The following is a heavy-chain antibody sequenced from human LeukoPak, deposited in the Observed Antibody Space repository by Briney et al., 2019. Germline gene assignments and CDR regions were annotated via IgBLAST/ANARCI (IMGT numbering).Heavy chain of an antibody. CDR3: ARDTCYGSPGGMDV. CDR2: IYSGGST. CDR1: GFTVSSKY. J-gene: IGHJ6*02. V-gene: IGHV3-66*01. D-gene: IGHD3-10*01. Sequence: PGGSLRLSCAASGFTVSSKYMIWVRQAPGKGLEWVSVIYSGGSTYYADSVKGRFTISRDNSKNTLYLQMNSLRAEDTAVYYCARDTCYGSPGGMDVWGQGTTVTVSS.